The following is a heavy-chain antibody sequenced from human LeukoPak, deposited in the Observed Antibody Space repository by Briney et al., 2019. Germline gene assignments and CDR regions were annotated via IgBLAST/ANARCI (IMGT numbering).Heavy chain of an antibody. CDR3: ARRTTYYDILTGYYTDWFDP. CDR2: ISAYNGNT. D-gene: IGHD3-9*01. Sequence: GASVNVSCKASGYTFTIYGISWVRQAPGQGLEWMGWISAYNGNTNYAQKLQGRVTMTTDTSTSTAYMELRSLRSDDTAVYYCARRTTYYDILTGYYTDWFDPWGQGTLVTVSS. CDR1: GYTFTIYG. J-gene: IGHJ5*02. V-gene: IGHV1-18*01.